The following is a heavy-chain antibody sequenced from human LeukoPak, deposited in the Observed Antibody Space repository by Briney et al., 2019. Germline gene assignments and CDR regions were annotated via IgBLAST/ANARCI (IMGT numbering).Heavy chain of an antibody. CDR1: GFTFSSYT. Sequence: GGSLRLSCAASGFTFSSYTIHWVRQPPGRGLEWVAVISFDGSNKYYADSVKGRFTISRDSSKNTLYLQMNSLRAEDTAVYYCAREELGSSLGFDPWGQGTLVTVSS. CDR3: AREELGSSLGFDP. D-gene: IGHD3-16*01. J-gene: IGHJ5*02. V-gene: IGHV3-30-3*01. CDR2: ISFDGSNK.